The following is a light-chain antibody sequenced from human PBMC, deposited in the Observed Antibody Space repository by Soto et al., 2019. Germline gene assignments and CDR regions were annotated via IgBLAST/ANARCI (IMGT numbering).Light chain of an antibody. Sequence: QSVLTQPPSASGTPGQRVTISCFGSSSNVGSNYVHWYQQLPGTAPTVLIYSNNRRPSGVPDRFSGSKSGTSASLAITGLRSEDEADYYCATWDDSLSGYVFGTGTKVTVL. J-gene: IGLJ1*01. V-gene: IGLV1-47*02. CDR2: SNN. CDR1: SSNVGSNY. CDR3: ATWDDSLSGYV.